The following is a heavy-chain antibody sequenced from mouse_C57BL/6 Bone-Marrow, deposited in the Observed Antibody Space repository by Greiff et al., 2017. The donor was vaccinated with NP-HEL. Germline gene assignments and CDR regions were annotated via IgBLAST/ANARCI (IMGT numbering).Heavy chain of an antibody. D-gene: IGHD1-1*01. CDR1: GYTFTDYE. CDR3: TREGITTVVALYYYAMDY. Sequence: QVQLQQSGAELVRPGASVTLSCKASGYTFTDYEMPWVKQTPVHGLEWIGAIGPETGGTAYNQKFQGKAILTADKSSSTAYMELRSLTSEDSAVYYCTREGITTVVALYYYAMDYWGQGTSVTVSS. CDR2: IGPETGGT. J-gene: IGHJ4*01. V-gene: IGHV1-15*01.